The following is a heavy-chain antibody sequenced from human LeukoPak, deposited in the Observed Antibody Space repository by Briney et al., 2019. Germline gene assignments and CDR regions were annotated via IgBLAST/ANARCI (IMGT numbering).Heavy chain of an antibody. CDR3: AKSGTYSSSSGYIAS. D-gene: IGHD6-6*01. CDR1: GFTFKNYA. J-gene: IGHJ4*02. CDR2: NSWNSDNV. V-gene: IGHV3-9*01. Sequence: GRSLRLSCAVSGFTFKNYAVHWVRQAPGKGLEWVSSNSWNSDNVDYADSVKGRFTLPRHNAKNSLYLQMSSLRAEDTALYYCAKSGTYSSSSGYIASWGQGTRVTVSS.